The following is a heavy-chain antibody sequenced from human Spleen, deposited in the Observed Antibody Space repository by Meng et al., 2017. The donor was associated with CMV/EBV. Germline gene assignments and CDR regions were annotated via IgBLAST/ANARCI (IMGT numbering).Heavy chain of an antibody. D-gene: IGHD2-2*01. CDR3: VRGGVVGADKFDH. CDR2: NYTVNNNS. Sequence: CKASVYTFTNYTVHWVRQAPGQRLEWMGWNYTVNNNSKCSQEFQGGVTLTRDTSASTAYMELSSLRSEDTAKYYCVRGGVVGADKFDHWGRETLVTVSS. CDR1: VYTFTNYT. V-gene: IGHV1-3*02. J-gene: IGHJ4*02.